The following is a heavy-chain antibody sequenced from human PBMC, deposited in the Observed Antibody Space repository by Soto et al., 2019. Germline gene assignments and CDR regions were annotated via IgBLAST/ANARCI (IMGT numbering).Heavy chain of an antibody. D-gene: IGHD5-18*01. V-gene: IGHV3-23*01. J-gene: IGHJ4*02. CDR2: ISGSGGST. CDR3: AKDLKARGYSYAHDCDY. Sequence: EVQLLESGGGLVQPGGSLRLSCAASGFTFSSYAMSWVRQAPGKGLEWVSAISGSGGSTYYADSVKGRFTISRDNSKNTLYLQMNSLRAEDTAVYYCAKDLKARGYSYAHDCDYWGQGTLVTVSS. CDR1: GFTFSSYA.